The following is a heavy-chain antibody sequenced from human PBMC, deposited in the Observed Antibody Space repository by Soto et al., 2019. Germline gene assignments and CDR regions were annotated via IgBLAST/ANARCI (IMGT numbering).Heavy chain of an antibody. Sequence: AETLSLTCTVSGASIGGFYCICSGKSAGKGLEWIVRIYATGTTDYNPSLKSRVMMSVDTSKKQFSLKLRSVTAADTAVYYCVRDGTKTLRDWFDPWGQGISVTVSS. CDR1: GASIGGFY. CDR3: VRDGTKTLRDWFDP. CDR2: IYATGTT. J-gene: IGHJ5*02. D-gene: IGHD1-1*01. V-gene: IGHV4-4*07.